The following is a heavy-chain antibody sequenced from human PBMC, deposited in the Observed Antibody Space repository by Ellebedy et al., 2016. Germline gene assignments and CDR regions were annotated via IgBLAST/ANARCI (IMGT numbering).Heavy chain of an antibody. CDR3: ARDRGGYSYRFDGFDI. V-gene: IGHV3-48*04. J-gene: IGHJ3*02. D-gene: IGHD5-18*01. CDR1: GFTFREYA. Sequence: GESLKISXVASGFTFREYAMTWVRQAPGKGLEWVSYISGTSSTVYYVDSVKGRFTISRDNAKNSLYLQMNSLRADDTAVYYCARDRGGYSYRFDGFDIWGQGTMVTVSS. CDR2: ISGTSSTV.